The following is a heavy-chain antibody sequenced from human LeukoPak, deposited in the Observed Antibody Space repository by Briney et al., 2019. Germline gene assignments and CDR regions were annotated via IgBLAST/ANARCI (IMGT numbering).Heavy chain of an antibody. J-gene: IGHJ4*02. CDR2: ISSSSSYI. Sequence: GGPLRLSCAASGFTFSTYSMNWVRQAPGKGLEWVSSISSSSSYIYYADSVKGRFTISRDNAKDSLYLQMNSLRAEDTATYYCAREGAYVTALDYWGQGTLVTVSS. CDR1: GFTFSTYS. D-gene: IGHD5-12*01. V-gene: IGHV3-21*01. CDR3: AREGAYVTALDY.